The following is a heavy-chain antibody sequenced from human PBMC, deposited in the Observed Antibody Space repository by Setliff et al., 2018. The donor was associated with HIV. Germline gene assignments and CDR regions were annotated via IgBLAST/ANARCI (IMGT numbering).Heavy chain of an antibody. J-gene: IGHJ4*02. CDR2: IIPVFGTT. Sequence: SVKVSCKASGGTFSSYAISWVRQAPGQGLDWMGGIIPVFGTTNYAQKFQGRVTITADESTSTAYMELSSLKSEDTAVYYCARGGVYYYDSSGWSMDYWGQGTLVTVSS. CDR3: ARGGVYYYDSSGWSMDY. V-gene: IGHV1-69*13. CDR1: GGTFSSYA. D-gene: IGHD3-22*01.